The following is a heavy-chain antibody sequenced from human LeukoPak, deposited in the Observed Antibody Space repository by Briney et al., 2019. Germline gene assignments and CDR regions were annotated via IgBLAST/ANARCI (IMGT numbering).Heavy chain of an antibody. V-gene: IGHV3-21*01. CDR3: GYFNSGSYSTPDS. CDR1: GFTFSTHT. J-gene: IGHJ5*01. Sequence: PGGSLRLSCAASGFTFSTHTMNWVRQAPGKGLEWVSCISSTSSHTYYADSVKGRFTISRDNSKNTLYLQMKTLRSEDTAVYYCGYFNSGSYSTPDSWGQGTQVTVSS. D-gene: IGHD3-10*01. CDR2: ISSTSSHT.